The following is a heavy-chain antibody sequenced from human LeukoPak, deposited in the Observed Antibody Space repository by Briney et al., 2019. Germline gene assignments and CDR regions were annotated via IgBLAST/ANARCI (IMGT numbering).Heavy chain of an antibody. CDR3: AKGTRPALWSYFDY. CDR1: GFTFSSYG. Sequence: PGGSLRLSCAASGFTFSSYGMHWVRQAPGKGLEWVAFIRYDGSNKYYADSVKGRFTISRDNSKNTLYLQMNSLRAEDTAVYYCAKGTRPALWSYFDYWGQGTLVTVSS. V-gene: IGHV3-30*02. CDR2: IRYDGSNK. J-gene: IGHJ4*02. D-gene: IGHD3-10*01.